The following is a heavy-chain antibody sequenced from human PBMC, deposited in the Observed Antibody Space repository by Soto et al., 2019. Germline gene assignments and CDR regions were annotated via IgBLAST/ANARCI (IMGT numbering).Heavy chain of an antibody. CDR1: GYTFTSHG. J-gene: IGHJ6*02. D-gene: IGHD2-21*02. V-gene: IGHV1-18*01. CDR3: AREAYCGGDCYSPNYYGMDV. CDR2: ISAYNGNT. Sequence: GASVNLSCTASGYTFTSHGISWVRQAPGQGLEWMGWISAYNGNTNYAQKLQGRVTVTTDTSTSTAYMELRSLRSDDTAVYYCAREAYCGGDCYSPNYYGMDVWGQGTTVTVSS.